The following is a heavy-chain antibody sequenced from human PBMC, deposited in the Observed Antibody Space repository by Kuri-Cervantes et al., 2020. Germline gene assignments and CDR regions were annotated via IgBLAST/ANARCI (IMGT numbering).Heavy chain of an antibody. Sequence: GSLRLSCTVSGGSVSSGSYYWSWIRQPPGKGLEWIGYIYYSGSTNYNPSLKSRVTISVDTSKNQFSLKLSSVTAADTAVYYCARGMSGSYSPFDYWGQGTLVTVSS. CDR1: GGSVSSGSYY. D-gene: IGHD1-26*01. CDR3: ARGMSGSYSPFDY. V-gene: IGHV4-61*01. J-gene: IGHJ4*02. CDR2: IYYSGST.